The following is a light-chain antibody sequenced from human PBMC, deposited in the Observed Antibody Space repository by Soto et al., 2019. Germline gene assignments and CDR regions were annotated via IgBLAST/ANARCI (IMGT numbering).Light chain of an antibody. CDR2: EAN. CDR1: SSDVGSYNL. V-gene: IGLV2-23*01. Sequence: QSVLTQPASVSGSPGQSITISCTGTSSDVGSYNLVSWYQQHPGKAPKLMIYEANKRPSGVSDRFSGPKSGNTASLTISGLQAEDEAEYYCSSYAGYSTSVVFGGGTKLTVL. J-gene: IGLJ2*01. CDR3: SSYAGYSTSVV.